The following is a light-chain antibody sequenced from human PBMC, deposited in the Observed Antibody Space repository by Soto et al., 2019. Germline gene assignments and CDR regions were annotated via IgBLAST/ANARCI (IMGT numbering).Light chain of an antibody. CDR2: AAS. CDR3: EPVDSYHFT. J-gene: IGKJ1*01. CDR1: QGIISD. Sequence: DIQLTQSPSFLSASVGDRVTITCRASQGIISDLAWEQQKQGKAPKLQIYAASTVQIGVQSPFSGICSGTGSTSTISSVQPYSVTNYYCEPVDSYHFTCGRGTKVEIK. V-gene: IGKV1-9*01.